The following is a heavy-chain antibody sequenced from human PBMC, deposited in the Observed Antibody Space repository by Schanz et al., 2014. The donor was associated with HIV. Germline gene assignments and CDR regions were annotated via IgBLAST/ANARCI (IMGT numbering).Heavy chain of an antibody. V-gene: IGHV3-33*01. CDR3: ASTEFPYSSSSDYYYGMDV. J-gene: IGHJ6*02. CDR1: GFTFSSYA. CDR2: IWFDGSNK. Sequence: QVQLVESGGGVVQPGRSLRLSCTASGFTFSSYAIHWVRQAPGKGLEWVAVIWFDGSNKYYADSVKGRFTISRDNSKKTLYLQMNSLRAGDTAVYYCASTEFPYSSSSDYYYGMDVWGQGTTVTVSS. D-gene: IGHD6-6*01.